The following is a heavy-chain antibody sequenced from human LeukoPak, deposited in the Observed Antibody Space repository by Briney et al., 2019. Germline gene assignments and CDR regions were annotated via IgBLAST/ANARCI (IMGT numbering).Heavy chain of an antibody. D-gene: IGHD1-14*01. Sequence: SQTLSLTCALSGGSISSGGYSWSWIRQPPGKGLEWIGYIYHSGSTYYNPSLKSRVTISVDRSKNQFSLKLSSVTAADTAVYYCARVSKDSRAGGFDYWGQGTLVTVSS. V-gene: IGHV4-30-2*01. CDR1: GGSISSGGYS. CDR2: IYHSGST. CDR3: ARVSKDSRAGGFDY. J-gene: IGHJ4*02.